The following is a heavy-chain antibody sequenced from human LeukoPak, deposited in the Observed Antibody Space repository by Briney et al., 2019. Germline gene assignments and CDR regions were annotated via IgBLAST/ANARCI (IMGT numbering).Heavy chain of an antibody. CDR3: ARYSSRGGNYDSSGSDAFDI. J-gene: IGHJ3*02. V-gene: IGHV3-21*01. CDR2: ISSSSSYR. CDR1: GFTLSSYS. Sequence: GGSLRLSCAASGFTLSSYSMNWVRQAPGKGLEWVSSISSSSSYRYYADSVKGRFTISRDNAKKSLYLQMNSLRAEDTAVYYCARYSSRGGNYDSSGSDAFDIWGQGTMVTVSS. D-gene: IGHD3-22*01.